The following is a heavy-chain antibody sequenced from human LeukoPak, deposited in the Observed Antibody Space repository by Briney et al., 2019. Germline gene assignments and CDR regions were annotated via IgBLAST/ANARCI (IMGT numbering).Heavy chain of an antibody. D-gene: IGHD6-6*01. CDR1: GGTFSSYT. Sequence: ASVKVSCKASGGTFSSYTISWVRQAPGQGREWMGMIIPILGIANYAQKFQGRVTITADKSTSTAYMELSSLRSEDTAVYYCARDFGGRIAAPLGRYWFDPWGQGTLVTVSS. V-gene: IGHV1-69*04. CDR3: ARDFGGRIAAPLGRYWFDP. CDR2: IIPILGIA. J-gene: IGHJ5*02.